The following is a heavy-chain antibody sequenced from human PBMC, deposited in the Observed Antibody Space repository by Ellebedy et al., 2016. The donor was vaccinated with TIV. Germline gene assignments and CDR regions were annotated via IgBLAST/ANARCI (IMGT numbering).Heavy chain of an antibody. V-gene: IGHV3-23*01. CDR1: GITFDSYA. J-gene: IGHJ3*02. D-gene: IGHD6-19*01. Sequence: GESLKISCAASGITFDSYAMTWVRQAPGKGLEWVSTISGSGRSTFYADTVMGRFTISRDNSKNTLYLQMNSLRAEDTAVYYCAKDASGWLFDVLDIWGQGTMVTVSS. CDR2: ISGSGRST. CDR3: AKDASGWLFDVLDI.